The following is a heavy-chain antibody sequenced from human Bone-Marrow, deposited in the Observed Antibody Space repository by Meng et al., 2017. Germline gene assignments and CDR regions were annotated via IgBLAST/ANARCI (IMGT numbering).Heavy chain of an antibody. CDR1: GCSISSGGYY. V-gene: IGHV4-31*03. CDR2: IYYSGST. J-gene: IGHJ1*01. Sequence: QVQLQESGPGLVKPSQTLSLTCTVSGCSISSGGYYWSWIRQHPGKGLEWIGYIYYSGSTYYNPSLKSRVTISVDTSKNQFSLKLSSVTAADTAVYYCARGPLSAAGTMGYFQHWGQGTLVTVSS. D-gene: IGHD6-13*01. CDR3: ARGPLSAAGTMGYFQH.